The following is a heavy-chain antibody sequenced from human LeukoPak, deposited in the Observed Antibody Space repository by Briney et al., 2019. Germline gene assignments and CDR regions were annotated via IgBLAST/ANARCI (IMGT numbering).Heavy chain of an antibody. CDR3: ASPLPGIAVPPRPSPETDAFDI. J-gene: IGHJ3*02. CDR1: GGSFSGYY. Sequence: SETLSLTCAVYGGSFSGYYWSWIRQPPGKGLEWVGEINHSGSATYNPSLKSRATISGDTPKHQFSLQLSSVTAADTAVYYCASPLPGIAVPPRPSPETDAFDIWGQGTMVTVSS. CDR2: INHSGSA. V-gene: IGHV4-34*01. D-gene: IGHD6-19*01.